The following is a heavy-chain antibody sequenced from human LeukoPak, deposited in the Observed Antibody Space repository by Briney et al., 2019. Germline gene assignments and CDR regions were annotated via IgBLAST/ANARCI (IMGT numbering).Heavy chain of an antibody. J-gene: IGHJ4*02. D-gene: IGHD6-13*01. CDR3: ARIGASSWYEDY. CDR2: ISSSGSTI. CDR1: GFTFSDYY. V-gene: IGHV3-11*01. Sequence: GGSLRLSCVASGFTFSDYYMSWIRQAPGKGLEWVSYISSSGSTIYYADSVKGRFTISRDSAKNSLYLQMNSLRAEDTAVYYCARIGASSWYEDYWGQGTLVTVSS.